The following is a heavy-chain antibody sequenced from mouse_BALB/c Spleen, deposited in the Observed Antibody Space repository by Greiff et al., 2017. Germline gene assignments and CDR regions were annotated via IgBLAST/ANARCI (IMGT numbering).Heavy chain of an antibody. Sequence: VHVKQSGTVLARPGASVKMSCKASGYTFTSYWMHWVKQRPGQGREWIGAIYPGNSDTSYNQKFKGKAKLTAVTSTSTAYMELSSLTNEDSAVYYCKRHYGYEDWYFDVWGAGTTVTVSS. D-gene: IGHD2-2*01. V-gene: IGHV1-5*01. CDR2: IYPGNSDT. J-gene: IGHJ1*01. CDR3: KRHYGYEDWYFDV. CDR1: GYTFTSYW.